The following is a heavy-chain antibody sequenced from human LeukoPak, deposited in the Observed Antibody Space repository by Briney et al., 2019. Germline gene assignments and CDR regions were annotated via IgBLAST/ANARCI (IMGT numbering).Heavy chain of an antibody. D-gene: IGHD3-16*01. CDR3: ARARTLPIAGGFDT. CDR1: GFTFSSYW. V-gene: IGHV3-74*01. CDR2: ISTDGSST. J-gene: IGHJ5*02. Sequence: AGSLRLSCAASGFTFSSYWMHWVRQGPGKGLVWVSRISTDGSSTDYADSVKGRFTISRENAKNTLYLQMNSLRAEATAVYYCARARTLPIAGGFDTWGQGSLVTVSS.